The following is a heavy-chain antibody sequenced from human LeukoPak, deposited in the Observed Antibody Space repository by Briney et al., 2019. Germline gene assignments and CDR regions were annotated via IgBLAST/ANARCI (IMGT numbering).Heavy chain of an antibody. V-gene: IGHV3-7*01. CDR3: ARDPPASGVVVVAATPEAFDI. J-gene: IGHJ3*02. Sequence: PGGSLRLSCAASGFTFTTFWMTWVRQAPGKGLEWVANISPDGSDKYYVDSVKGRFTISRDNAKNSLYLQMNSLRAEDTAVYYCARDPPASGVVVVAATPEAFDIWGQGTMVTVSS. CDR1: GFTFTTFW. D-gene: IGHD2-15*01. CDR2: ISPDGSDK.